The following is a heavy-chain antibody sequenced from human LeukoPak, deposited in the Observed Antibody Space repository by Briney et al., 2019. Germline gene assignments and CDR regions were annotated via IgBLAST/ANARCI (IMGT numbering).Heavy chain of an antibody. D-gene: IGHD3-10*01. J-gene: IGHJ6*02. Sequence: GGSLRLSCAASGFTFSDYYMSWIRQAPGKGLEWVSYISSSSSTIYYADSVKGRFTISRDNAKNSLYLQMNSLRAEDTAVYYCARSDPITMVRGVTVYCYGMDVWGQGTTVTVSS. CDR2: ISSSSSTI. CDR3: ARSDPITMVRGVTVYCYGMDV. V-gene: IGHV3-11*01. CDR1: GFTFSDYY.